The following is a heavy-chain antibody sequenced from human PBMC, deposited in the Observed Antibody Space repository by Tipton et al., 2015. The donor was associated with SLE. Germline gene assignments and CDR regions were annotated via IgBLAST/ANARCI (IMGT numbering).Heavy chain of an antibody. J-gene: IGHJ4*02. V-gene: IGHV4-59*01. D-gene: IGHD3-22*01. CDR2: IYYSGGT. CDR3: ARHYPKPPYYDSSGYYYVGY. CDR1: GGSISSYY. Sequence: TLSLTCTVSGGSISSYYWSWIRQPPGKGLEWIGYIYYSGGTNYNPSLKSRVTISVDTSKNQFSLKLSSVTAADTAVYYCARHYPKPPYYDSSGYYYVGYWGQGTLVTVSS.